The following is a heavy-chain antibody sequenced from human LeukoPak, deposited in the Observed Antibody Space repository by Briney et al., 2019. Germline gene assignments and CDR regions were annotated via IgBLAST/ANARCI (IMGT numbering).Heavy chain of an antibody. J-gene: IGHJ5*02. Sequence: GGSLRLSCAASGFTFSSYTMSGVRQAPGKGLEWVSAISGSGGSTYYADSVKGRFTISRDNSKNTLYLQMNSLRAEDTAVYYCAKALKSIAVAGPWGQGTLVTVSS. CDR3: AKALKSIAVAGP. V-gene: IGHV3-23*01. D-gene: IGHD6-19*01. CDR1: GFTFSSYT. CDR2: ISGSGGST.